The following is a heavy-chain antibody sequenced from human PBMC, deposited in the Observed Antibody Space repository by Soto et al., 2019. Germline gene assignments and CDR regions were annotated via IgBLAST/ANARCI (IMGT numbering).Heavy chain of an antibody. J-gene: IGHJ4*02. D-gene: IGHD3-3*01. V-gene: IGHV4-59*08. CDR2: IYHTGTS. CDR1: GGSIRNNY. CDR3: ARLGGYYQAFDN. Sequence: PSETLSLTCTVSGGSIRNNYWSWIRQPPGKGLEWVGYIYHTGTSKYNPSLKSRVTISVDSSKNQFSLKLDSVTAADTAVYYCARLGGYYQAFDNWGQGTLVTVSS.